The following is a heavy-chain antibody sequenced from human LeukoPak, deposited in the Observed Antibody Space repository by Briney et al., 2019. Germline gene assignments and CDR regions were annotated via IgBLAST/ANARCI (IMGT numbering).Heavy chain of an antibody. CDR1: GFTFSDYN. J-gene: IGHJ6*03. CDR2: ISRSGSTK. CDR3: ARGSGVREGDGVTAPGGYYYYYMDV. V-gene: IGHV3-11*04. Sequence: PGGSLRLSCAASGFTFSDYNMRWIRQAPGKGLEWVSSISRSGSTKYYADSVKGRFTISRDNAKNSLFLQMNSLRAEDTAVYYCARGSGVREGDGVTAPGGYYYYYMDVWGKGTTVTVSS. D-gene: IGHD5-24*01.